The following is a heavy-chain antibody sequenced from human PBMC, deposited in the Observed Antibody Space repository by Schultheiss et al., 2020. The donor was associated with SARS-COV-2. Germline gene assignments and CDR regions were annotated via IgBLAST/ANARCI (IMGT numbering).Heavy chain of an antibody. J-gene: IGHJ6*02. Sequence: GGSLRLSCAASGFTFSSYAMSWVRQAPGKGLEWVSAISGSGGSTYYADSVKGRFTISRDNSKNTLYLQMNSLKTEDTAVYYCTTSGSYEFYYYGMDVWGQGTTVTVSS. CDR2: ISGSGGST. V-gene: IGHV3-23*01. CDR1: GFTFSSYA. D-gene: IGHD1-26*01. CDR3: TTSGSYEFYYYGMDV.